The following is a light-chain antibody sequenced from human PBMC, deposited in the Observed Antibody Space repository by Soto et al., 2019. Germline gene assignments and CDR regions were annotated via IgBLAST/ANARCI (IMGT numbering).Light chain of an antibody. Sequence: EKVMTQSPATLSVSPGERATPSCRASENVKNRLAWYQQKPGQAPRLLIYDAFTRATGIPARFSGSASGTEFTLTISSLQSEDFAVYYCQQYDDWPLTLGGGTKVDIK. V-gene: IGKV3-15*01. CDR3: QQYDDWPLT. CDR2: DAF. CDR1: ENVKNR. J-gene: IGKJ4*01.